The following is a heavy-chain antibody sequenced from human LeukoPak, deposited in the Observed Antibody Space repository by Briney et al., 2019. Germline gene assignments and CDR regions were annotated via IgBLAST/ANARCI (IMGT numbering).Heavy chain of an antibody. CDR1: GFTFGSYA. CDR2: MSYDGSNK. Sequence: PGRSLRLSCAASGFTFGSYAMHWVRQAPDKGLEWVAVMSYDGSNKYYADSVKGRFTISRDNSKNTLYLQMNCLRAADTAVYYCARDVGYDSSGCDYWGQGTLVTVSS. V-gene: IGHV3-30-3*01. D-gene: IGHD3-22*01. CDR3: ARDVGYDSSGCDY. J-gene: IGHJ4*02.